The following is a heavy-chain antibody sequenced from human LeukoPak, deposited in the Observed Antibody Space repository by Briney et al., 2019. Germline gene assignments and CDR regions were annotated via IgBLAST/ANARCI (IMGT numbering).Heavy chain of an antibody. V-gene: IGHV4-34*01. D-gene: IGHD3-10*01. CDR3: ARRSDRLLNRRSYGSGSYYQMVHNTYYFDY. CDR1: GGSFSGYY. CDR2: INHSGST. J-gene: IGHJ4*02. Sequence: SETLSLTCAVYGGSFSGYYWSWIRQPPGKGLEWIGEINHSGSTNYNPSLKSRVTISVDTSKNQFSLKLSSVTAADTAVYYCARRSDRLLNRRSYGSGSYYQMVHNTYYFDYWGQGTLVTVSS.